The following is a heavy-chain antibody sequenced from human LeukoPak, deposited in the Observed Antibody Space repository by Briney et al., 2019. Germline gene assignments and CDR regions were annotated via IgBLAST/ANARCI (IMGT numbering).Heavy chain of an antibody. CDR1: GFTVSSNY. Sequence: GGSLRLSCAASGFTVSSNYMSWVRQAPGKGLEWVSVIYSGGSTYYADSVKGRFTISRDNSKNTLYLQMNSLRAEDTAVYYCARGYGDYGVLYYFDYWGQGTLSPSPQ. D-gene: IGHD4-17*01. CDR2: IYSGGST. J-gene: IGHJ4*02. V-gene: IGHV3-53*01. CDR3: ARGYGDYGVLYYFDY.